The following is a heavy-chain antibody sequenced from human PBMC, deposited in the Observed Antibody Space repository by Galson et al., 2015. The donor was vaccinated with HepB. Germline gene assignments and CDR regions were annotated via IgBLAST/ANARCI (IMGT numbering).Heavy chain of an antibody. Sequence: SVKVSCKASGGTFSSYAISWVRQAPGQGLEWMGGIIPIFGTANYAQKFQGRVTITADESTSTAYMELSSLRSEDTDVYYCARDALSIGYCSGGSCYSDSSWGQGTLVTVSS. CDR2: IIPIFGTA. CDR1: GGTFSSYA. D-gene: IGHD2-15*01. V-gene: IGHV1-69*13. J-gene: IGHJ5*02. CDR3: ARDALSIGYCSGGSCYSDSS.